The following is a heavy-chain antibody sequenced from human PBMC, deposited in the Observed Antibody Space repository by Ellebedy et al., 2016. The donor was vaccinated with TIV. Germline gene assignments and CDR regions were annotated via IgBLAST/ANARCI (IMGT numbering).Heavy chain of an antibody. J-gene: IGHJ4*02. Sequence: GGSLRLXCAASGFTFSSYVMSWVRQAPGKGLEWVSAISGSGGSTYYADSVKGRFTISRDNANKSIYLQMNNLRVEDTAIYFCAKHYGDMNTVTDNWGQGTLVTVSS. D-gene: IGHD4-17*01. V-gene: IGHV3-23*01. CDR3: AKHYGDMNTVTDN. CDR1: GFTFSSYV. CDR2: ISGSGGST.